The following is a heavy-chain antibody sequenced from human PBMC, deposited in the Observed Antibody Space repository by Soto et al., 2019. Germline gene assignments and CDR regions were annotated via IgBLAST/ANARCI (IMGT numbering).Heavy chain of an antibody. D-gene: IGHD2-21*02. CDR1: GFTFDDYS. V-gene: IGHV3-43*01. Sequence: EVQLVESGGVVVQPGGSLRLSCAASGFTFDDYSMHWVRQGPGKGLEWVSLISWDGRSTYYADSVKGRFTTSRDNSKNSLYLQMNSLTTEDPAFYYCGRDGAVTDCTNLDYWGQGALVTVSS. J-gene: IGHJ4*02. CDR3: GRDGAVTDCTNLDY. CDR2: ISWDGRST.